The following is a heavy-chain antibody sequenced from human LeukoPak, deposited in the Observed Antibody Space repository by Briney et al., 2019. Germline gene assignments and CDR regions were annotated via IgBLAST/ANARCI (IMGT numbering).Heavy chain of an antibody. J-gene: IGHJ6*03. CDR2: INHFGTT. CDR3: ARGFNYMDV. CDR1: GGSLNDHY. Sequence: SETLSLTCAVFGGSLNDHYWIWIRQPPVQGLEWIGEINHFGTTKYNSSLKSRVTISIDASKKQFSLKLNSVTAADTALYYCARGFNYMDVWGKGTTVTV. V-gene: IGHV4-34*01.